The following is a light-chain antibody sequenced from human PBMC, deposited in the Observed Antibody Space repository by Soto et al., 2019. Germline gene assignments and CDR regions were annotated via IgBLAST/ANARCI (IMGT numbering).Light chain of an antibody. V-gene: IGKV2-30*01. Sequence: DVVMTQSPLSLPVTLGQPASISCRSSQSLVYSDGNTYLNWFQQRPGQSPRRLIYKVSNRDSGVPDRLSGSGSGTDFTLKISRVEAEDVGVYYCMQGTHWPPTWTFGQGTKVEIK. CDR3: MQGTHWPPTWT. CDR1: QSLVYSDGNTY. CDR2: KVS. J-gene: IGKJ1*01.